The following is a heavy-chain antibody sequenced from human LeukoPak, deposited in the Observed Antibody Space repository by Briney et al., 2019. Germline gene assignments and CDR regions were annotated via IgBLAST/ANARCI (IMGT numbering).Heavy chain of an antibody. Sequence: ASVKVSCKASGYTFTSYYMHWVRQAPGQELEWMGIINPSGGSTSYAQKFQGRVTMTRDTSTSTVYMELSSLRSEDTAVYYCARRYTYSPRDPHTGWFDPWGQGTLVTVSS. D-gene: IGHD6-13*01. CDR1: GYTFTSYY. J-gene: IGHJ5*02. V-gene: IGHV1-46*01. CDR2: INPSGGST. CDR3: ARRYTYSPRDPHTGWFDP.